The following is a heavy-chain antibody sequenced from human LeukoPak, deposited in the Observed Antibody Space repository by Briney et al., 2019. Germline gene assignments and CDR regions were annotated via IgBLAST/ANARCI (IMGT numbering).Heavy chain of an antibody. CDR3: ARDGCCSSTSCYSPHNWFDP. CDR2: ISAYNGKT. Sequence: GASVKVSCKASGYTFTSYGISRVRQAPGQGLEWMGWISAYNGKTNYAQKLQGRVTMTTDTSTSTAYMELRSLRSDDTAVYYCARDGCCSSTSCYSPHNWFDPWGQGTLVTVSS. J-gene: IGHJ5*02. D-gene: IGHD2-2*01. V-gene: IGHV1-18*01. CDR1: GYTFTSYG.